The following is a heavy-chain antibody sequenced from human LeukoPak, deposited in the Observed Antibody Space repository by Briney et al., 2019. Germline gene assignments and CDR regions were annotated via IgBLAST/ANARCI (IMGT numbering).Heavy chain of an antibody. CDR3: ARARQQLVSIDY. CDR1: GGSISSYY. Sequence: SETLSLTCTVSGGSISSYYWSWIRQPPGKGLEWIGYIYYSGSTYYNPSLKSRVTISVDTSKNQFSLKLSSVTAADTAVYYCARARQQLVSIDYWGQGTLVTVSS. V-gene: IGHV4-59*12. D-gene: IGHD6-13*01. J-gene: IGHJ4*02. CDR2: IYYSGST.